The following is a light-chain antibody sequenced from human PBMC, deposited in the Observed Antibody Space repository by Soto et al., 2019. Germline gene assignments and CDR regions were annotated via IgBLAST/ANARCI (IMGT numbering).Light chain of an antibody. J-gene: IGKJ2*01. CDR1: QDISNY. Sequence: DIQMTQSPSSLSASVGDRVTITCQASQDISNYLNWYQQKPGKAPKLLIYDASNLETGVPSRFSGSGSGTDFTFTISSLQPEDIATYYCQQYDNLPFMYTFGQGNKLEIK. CDR3: QQYDNLPFMYT. CDR2: DAS. V-gene: IGKV1-33*01.